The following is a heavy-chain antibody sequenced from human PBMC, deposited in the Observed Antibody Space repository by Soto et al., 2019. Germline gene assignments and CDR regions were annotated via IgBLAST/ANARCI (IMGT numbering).Heavy chain of an antibody. CDR3: ARGELDRTIYN. CDR2: ISSSSSVK. D-gene: IGHD1-1*01. J-gene: IGHJ4*02. CDR1: GFTLKSNS. Sequence: EVKLVESGGGLVQPGGSLRLSCAASGFTLKSNSMNWVRQAPGKGLEWVSYISSSSSVKYYADSVKGRFTISRDNDKNSLHLQMNSLRDEDTAVYYCARGELDRTIYNWGQGTLFTVSS. V-gene: IGHV3-48*02.